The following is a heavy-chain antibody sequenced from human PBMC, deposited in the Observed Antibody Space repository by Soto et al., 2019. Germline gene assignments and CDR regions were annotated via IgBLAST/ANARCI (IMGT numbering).Heavy chain of an antibody. V-gene: IGHV4-30-4*01. D-gene: IGHD3-22*01. Sequence: SETLSLSCTVSGGSISSGDYYWSWIRQAPGKGLEWIGYIYYSGSTYYNPSLKSRVTISVDTSKNQFSLKLSSVTAADTAVYYCARGTRVTMIVVVPPDYWGQGTLVTVSS. CDR2: IYYSGST. CDR3: ARGTRVTMIVVVPPDY. J-gene: IGHJ4*02. CDR1: GGSISSGDYY.